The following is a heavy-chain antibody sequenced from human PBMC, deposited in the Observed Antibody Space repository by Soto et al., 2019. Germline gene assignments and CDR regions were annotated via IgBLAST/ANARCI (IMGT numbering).Heavy chain of an antibody. CDR3: ASHLTMAGTRGFDY. J-gene: IGHJ4*02. D-gene: IGHD6-19*01. CDR1: SGSITSSNW. V-gene: IGHV4-4*02. CDR2: VYHGGST. Sequence: QVQLQESGPGLVKPSGTLSITCAISSGSITSSNWWSWVRQPPGRGLEWIGEVYHGGSTNYNPSLKSRVTISVDKSKNQFSLQLSSVTAADTAVYFCASHLTMAGTRGFDYWGQGTLVTVSS.